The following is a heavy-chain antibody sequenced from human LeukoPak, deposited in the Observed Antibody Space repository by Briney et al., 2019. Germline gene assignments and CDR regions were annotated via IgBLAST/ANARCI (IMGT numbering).Heavy chain of an antibody. J-gene: IGHJ4*02. CDR3: ARLTYSFTGSGYHYFDH. Sequence: SETLSLTCAVSGFSISSGYYWGWIRQPPGRGLVWIGSVFRDGSAFYNPSLKSRVSLSVDTSPMKFSLRLTSVTAADTAVYYCARLTYSFTGSGYHYFDHWGQGALVSVSS. V-gene: IGHV4-38-2*01. D-gene: IGHD3-22*01. CDR1: GFSISSGYY. CDR2: VFRDGSA.